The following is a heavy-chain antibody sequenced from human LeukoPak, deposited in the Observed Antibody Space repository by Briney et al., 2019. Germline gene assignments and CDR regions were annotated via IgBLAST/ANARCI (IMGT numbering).Heavy chain of an antibody. CDR2: IHDSGGT. D-gene: IGHD3-10*01. J-gene: IGHJ4*02. Sequence: PSETLSLTCTVSGGSISRGGYYWGWIRQHPGKGLEWIGYIHDSGGTYYNPSLKSRLTISLDTSKNQFPLKLSSVTAADTAVYYCARALAGFGEMPNYWGQGTLVTVSS. V-gene: IGHV4-31*03. CDR3: ARALAGFGEMPNY. CDR1: GGSISRGGYY.